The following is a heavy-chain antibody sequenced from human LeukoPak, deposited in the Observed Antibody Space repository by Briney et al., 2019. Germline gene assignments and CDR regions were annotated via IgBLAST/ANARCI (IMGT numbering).Heavy chain of an antibody. D-gene: IGHD2-8*01. CDR2: IIPIFGTA. CDR1: GGTFSSYA. Sequence: SVKVSCKASGGTFSSYAISWVRQAPGQGLEWMGGIIPIFGTANYAQKFQGRVTITADESTSTAYMELSSLRSEDTAVYYCATEFGYATIRHINWGLGTLVTVSS. CDR3: ATEFGYATIRHIN. J-gene: IGHJ4*02. V-gene: IGHV1-69*13.